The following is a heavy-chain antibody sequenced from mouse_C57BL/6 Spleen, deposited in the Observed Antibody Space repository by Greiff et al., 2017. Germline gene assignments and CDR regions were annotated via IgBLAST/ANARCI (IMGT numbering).Heavy chain of an antibody. Sequence: EVKLQESGGGLVKPGGSLKLSCAASGFTFSSYAMSWVRQTPEKRLEWVATISDGGSYTYYPDNVKGRFTISRDNAKNNLYLQMSHLKSEDTAMYYCARDRGDGSRYFDVWGTGTTVTVSS. V-gene: IGHV5-4*03. CDR1: GFTFSSYA. J-gene: IGHJ1*03. CDR3: ARDRGDGSRYFDV. CDR2: ISDGGSYT. D-gene: IGHD1-1*01.